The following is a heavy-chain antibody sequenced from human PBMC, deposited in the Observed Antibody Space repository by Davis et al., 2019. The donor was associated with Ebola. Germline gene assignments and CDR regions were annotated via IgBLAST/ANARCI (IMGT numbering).Heavy chain of an antibody. D-gene: IGHD2-21*02. V-gene: IGHV3-23*01. J-gene: IGHJ4*02. CDR3: AKDPTGHTAENDY. Sequence: GESLKISCADSVITFSSYAMTWVRQAPGKGLEWVSAISGSGGTTYYAGSVKGRFTVSRDNSKNTLYLQMNSLRTEDTAVYYCAKDPTGHTAENDYWGQGTLVIVSS. CDR1: VITFSSYA. CDR2: ISGSGGTT.